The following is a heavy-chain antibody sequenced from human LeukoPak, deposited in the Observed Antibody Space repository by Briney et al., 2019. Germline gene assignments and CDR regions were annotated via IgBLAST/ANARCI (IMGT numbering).Heavy chain of an antibody. D-gene: IGHD3-3*01. Sequence: GGSLRLSCAASGFTFSSYSMNWVRQAPGKGLEWVSYISSSSSTIYYADSVKGRFTISRDNAKNSLYLQMNSLRAEDTAVYYCARLYYDFWSVYYSDNGNIYMDVWGKGTTVTVSS. CDR1: GFTFSSYS. CDR2: ISSSSSTI. J-gene: IGHJ6*03. V-gene: IGHV3-48*04. CDR3: ARLYYDFWSVYYSDNGNIYMDV.